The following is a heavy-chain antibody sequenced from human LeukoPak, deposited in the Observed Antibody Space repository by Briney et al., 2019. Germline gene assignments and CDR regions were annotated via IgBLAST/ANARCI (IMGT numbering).Heavy chain of an antibody. D-gene: IGHD3-22*01. J-gene: IGHJ4*02. Sequence: PGGSLRLSCAASGFTFSNYGMHWVRQAPGKGLEWVSVTYSGGSTYYADSVKGRFTISRDNSKNTLYLQMNSLRAEDTAVYYCASRSGYSLFDYWGQGTLVTVSS. CDR1: GFTFSNYG. CDR3: ASRSGYSLFDY. V-gene: IGHV3-NL1*01. CDR2: TYSGGST.